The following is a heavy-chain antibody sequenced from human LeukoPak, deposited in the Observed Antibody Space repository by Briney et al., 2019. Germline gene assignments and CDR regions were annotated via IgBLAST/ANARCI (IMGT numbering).Heavy chain of an antibody. CDR3: ASPYRTYYYGSGSFDY. CDR2: IMPIFGTA. V-gene: IGHV1-69*13. CDR1: GGTFSSYA. D-gene: IGHD3-10*01. J-gene: IGHJ4*02. Sequence: ASVKVSCKASGGTFSSYAISWVRQAPGQGLEWMGGIMPIFGTANYAQKFQGRVTITADESTSTAYMELSSLRSEDTAVYYCASPYRTYYYGSGSFDYWGQGTLVTVSS.